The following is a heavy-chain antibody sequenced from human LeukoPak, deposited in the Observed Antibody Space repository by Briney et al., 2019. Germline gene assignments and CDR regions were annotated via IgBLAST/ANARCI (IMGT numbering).Heavy chain of an antibody. CDR1: GGSIRSGRCY. Sequence: SQTVSLTCTVSGGSIRSGRCYWSWIRQPAGKGLEWIGHFYTSGSTNYNPSLKNRVTLSGDTSKNQFSLKLNSVTAADTAVYYCARGSVGGGNYYNQHMDVWGKGTTVAHSS. CDR2: FYTSGST. V-gene: IGHV4-61*09. D-gene: IGHD5/OR15-5a*01. CDR3: ARGSVGGGNYYNQHMDV. J-gene: IGHJ6*03.